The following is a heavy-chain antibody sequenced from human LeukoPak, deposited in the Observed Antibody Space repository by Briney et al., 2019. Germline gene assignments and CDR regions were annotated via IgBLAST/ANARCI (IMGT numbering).Heavy chain of an antibody. CDR2: INSDGSST. J-gene: IGHJ4*02. CDR1: GFTFSSYW. V-gene: IGHV3-74*01. CDR3: ARVSIAVAVHFDY. D-gene: IGHD6-19*01. Sequence: GGSLRLSCAASGFTFSSYWMHWVRHAPGKGLVWDSRINSDGSSTSYADSVKGRFTISRDNAKNTLYLQMNSLRAEDTAVYYCARVSIAVAVHFDYWGQGTLVTVSS.